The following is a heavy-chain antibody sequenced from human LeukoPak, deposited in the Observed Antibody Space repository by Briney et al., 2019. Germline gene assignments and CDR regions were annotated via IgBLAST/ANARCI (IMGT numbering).Heavy chain of an antibody. D-gene: IGHD2-8*01. J-gene: IGHJ4*02. CDR2: IWYDASNK. V-gene: IGHV3-33*01. Sequence: AGGSLRLSCAASVFTFSSYGMQWVRQAPGKGLEWVAVIWYDASNKYYADSVKGRFTISRDNSKNTLYLQMHGLRAEDTAVYYCAREYCTNGVCYHHYFDYWGQGTLVTVSS. CDR1: VFTFSSYG. CDR3: AREYCTNGVCYHHYFDY.